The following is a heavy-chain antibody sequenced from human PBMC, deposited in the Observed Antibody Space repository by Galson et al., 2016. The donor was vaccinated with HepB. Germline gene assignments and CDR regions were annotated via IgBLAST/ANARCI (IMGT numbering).Heavy chain of an antibody. CDR1: GFTVSTNY. Sequence: SLRLSCAASGFTVSTNYMSWVRQAPGKGLEWVSVIYSDDSTYYADSVKGRFTISRGNSKNTAYFQLNSLRVEDTAVYYCARDSPLPAASDHWGQGTLVTVTS. V-gene: IGHV3-66*01. D-gene: IGHD2-2*01. CDR2: IYSDDST. J-gene: IGHJ4*02. CDR3: ARDSPLPAASDH.